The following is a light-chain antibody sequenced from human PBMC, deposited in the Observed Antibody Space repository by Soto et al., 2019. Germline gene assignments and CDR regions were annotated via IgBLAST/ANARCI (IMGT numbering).Light chain of an antibody. J-gene: IGKJ1*01. CDR2: ETS. CDR1: QSVSAGY. V-gene: IGKV3-20*01. CDR3: QQYGNSPT. Sequence: PGESATLSCRASQSVSAGYFAWYQQKPGQAPRLIIYETSSRMTGIPDRFSGSGSGTDFTLTISRLEPEDFAVYYCQQYGNSPTFGQGTTVDIK.